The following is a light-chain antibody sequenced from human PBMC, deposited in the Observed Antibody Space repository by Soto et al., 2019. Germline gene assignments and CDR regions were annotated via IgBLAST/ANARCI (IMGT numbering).Light chain of an antibody. CDR2: EVR. CDR1: SSDIGDYNY. Sequence: QSALTQPASVSGSPGQSITISCTGTSSDIGDYNYVSWYQQHPGKAPKLMIYEVRNRPSGVSSRFFGSKSGNTASLTISGLQAEDEADYYCSSYTSSSTAVFGTGTKVTVL. CDR3: SSYTSSSTAV. V-gene: IGLV2-14*01. J-gene: IGLJ1*01.